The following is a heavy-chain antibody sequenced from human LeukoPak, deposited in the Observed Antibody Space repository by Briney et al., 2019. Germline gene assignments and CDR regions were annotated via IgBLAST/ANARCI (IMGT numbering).Heavy chain of an antibody. CDR2: IYSSGST. J-gene: IGHJ4*02. Sequence: GGSLRLSCAASGFIVSSNYMGWVRQAPGKGLEWVSVIYSSGSTYYPDSVKGRFTISRDESKNTLYLQMNSLRAEDTAVYYCTRLAVAYFDSWGQGTLVTVSS. CDR3: TRLAVAYFDS. D-gene: IGHD6-19*01. V-gene: IGHV3-66*04. CDR1: GFIVSSNY.